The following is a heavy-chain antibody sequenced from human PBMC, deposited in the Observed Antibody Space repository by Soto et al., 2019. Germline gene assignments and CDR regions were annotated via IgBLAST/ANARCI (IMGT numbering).Heavy chain of an antibody. D-gene: IGHD4-4*01. Sequence: EVQLEESGGGLVQPGGSLRLSCAASGFTVSSNYMTWVRQAPGKGLEWVSIIYGDTNIYYADSVKGRFTISRDNSKNTVFLQMNSLRPEDTAVYYCAMERLHGNGGVLNYWGQGTLVTVSS. CDR2: IYGDTNI. J-gene: IGHJ4*02. CDR1: GFTVSSNY. CDR3: AMERLHGNGGVLNY. V-gene: IGHV3-66*01.